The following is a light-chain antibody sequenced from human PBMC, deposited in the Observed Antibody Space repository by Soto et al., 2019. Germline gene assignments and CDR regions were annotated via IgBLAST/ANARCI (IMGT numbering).Light chain of an antibody. J-gene: IGLJ1*01. Sequence: QSALTQPASVSGSPGQSITISCTGTSSDVGGYNFVSWYQQHPGKAPKVMIFEVNKRPSGVSNRFSGSKSGNTASLTISGLQAEDEGDYYCYSFTTSSTTVFGSWTKLTVL. V-gene: IGLV2-14*01. CDR2: EVN. CDR1: SSDVGGYNF. CDR3: YSFTTSSTTV.